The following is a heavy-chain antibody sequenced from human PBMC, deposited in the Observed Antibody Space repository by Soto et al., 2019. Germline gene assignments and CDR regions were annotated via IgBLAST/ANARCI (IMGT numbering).Heavy chain of an antibody. CDR2: ISGSGGST. Sequence: GESLKISCAASGFTFSSYAMSWVRQAPGKGLEWVSAISGSGGSTYYADSVKGRFTISRDNSKNTLYLQMNSLRAEDTAVYYCATQGYCSGGSCYPARDAFDIWGQGTMVTVSS. V-gene: IGHV3-23*01. CDR1: GFTFSSYA. J-gene: IGHJ3*02. CDR3: ATQGYCSGGSCYPARDAFDI. D-gene: IGHD2-15*01.